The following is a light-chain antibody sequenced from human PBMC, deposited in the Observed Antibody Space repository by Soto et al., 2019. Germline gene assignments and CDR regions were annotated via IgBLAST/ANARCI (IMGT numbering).Light chain of an antibody. V-gene: IGLV2-8*01. J-gene: IGLJ2*01. CDR1: SSDGGGYNY. CDR3: SSYAGSNNPVI. Sequence: QSVLTQPPSASGSPGQSVTISCTGTSSDGGGYNYVSWYQQHPGKAPKFLIFEVSRRPSGVPDRFSGSKSGNTASLTVSGLQADDEADYYCSSYAGSNNPVIFGGGTKVTVL. CDR2: EVS.